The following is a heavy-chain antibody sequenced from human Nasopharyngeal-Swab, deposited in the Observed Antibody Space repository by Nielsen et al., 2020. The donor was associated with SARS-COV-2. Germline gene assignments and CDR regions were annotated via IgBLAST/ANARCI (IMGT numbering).Heavy chain of an antibody. Sequence: RQAPGKGPEWIGEINHSGSTNYNPSLKSRVTISVDTSKNQFSLKLSSVTAADTAVYYCARVTGYYYYYMDVWGKGTTVTVSS. CDR3: ARVTGYYYYYMDV. CDR2: INHSGST. J-gene: IGHJ6*03. D-gene: IGHD3-9*01. V-gene: IGHV4-34*01.